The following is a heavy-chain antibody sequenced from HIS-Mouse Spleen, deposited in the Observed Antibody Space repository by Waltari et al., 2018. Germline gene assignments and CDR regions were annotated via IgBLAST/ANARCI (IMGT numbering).Heavy chain of an antibody. D-gene: IGHD6-13*01. CDR3: ARHPEIAAAVGAFDI. Sequence: QVQLVQSGAEVKKPGSSVKVSCKASGGTFSSYAFSWVGPAPGQGLEWMGRIIPILGIANYAQKFQGRVTITADKSTSTAYMELSSLRSEDTAVYYCARHPEIAAAVGAFDIWGQGTMVTVSS. V-gene: IGHV1-69*04. CDR1: GGTFSSYA. CDR2: IIPILGIA. J-gene: IGHJ3*02.